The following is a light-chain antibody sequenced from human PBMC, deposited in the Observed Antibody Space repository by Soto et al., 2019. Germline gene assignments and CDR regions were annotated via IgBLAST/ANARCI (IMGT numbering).Light chain of an antibody. CDR3: QKFSAVPT. V-gene: IGKV1-27*01. CDR1: QAIYNY. Sequence: DIQMTQSPSSPSASVGDRVTITCRASQAIYNYLAWYQQKPGKVPTLLISAASTLQSGVPSRFSGSGSGTDFTLTISSLQPEDVATYYCQKFSAVPTFGGGTKVEI. CDR2: AAS. J-gene: IGKJ4*01.